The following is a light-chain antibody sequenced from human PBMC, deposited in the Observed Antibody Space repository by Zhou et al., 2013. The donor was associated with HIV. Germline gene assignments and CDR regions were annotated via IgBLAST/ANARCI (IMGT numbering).Light chain of an antibody. CDR3: QKXNSAPRT. J-gene: IGKJ3*01. CDR1: EDISTY. V-gene: IGKV1-8*01. CDR2: AAS. Sequence: AIRVTQSPSSLSASTGDRVTITCRASEDISTYLAWYQQKSGKAPKILMYAASTLQSAVPSRFSGSGSGTDFTLTINCLQSEDVATYYCQKXNSAPRTFGPGTKVDIK.